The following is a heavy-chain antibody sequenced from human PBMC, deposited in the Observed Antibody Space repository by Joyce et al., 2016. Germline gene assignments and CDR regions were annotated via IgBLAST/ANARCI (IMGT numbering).Heavy chain of an antibody. J-gene: IGHJ4*02. CDR1: GFTFSSYA. V-gene: IGHV3-23*01. CDR2: ISGSGGST. D-gene: IGHD3-22*01. Sequence: EVQLLESGGGLVQPGGSLRLSCAASGFTFSSYAVTWVRQAPGKGLEWVSAISGSGGSTYYADSGKGRFPSSRDNSKNTLYLQMNSLRAEDTAVYYCAKAVMYYYDSSGYYFDYWGQGTLVTVSS. CDR3: AKAVMYYYDSSGYYFDY.